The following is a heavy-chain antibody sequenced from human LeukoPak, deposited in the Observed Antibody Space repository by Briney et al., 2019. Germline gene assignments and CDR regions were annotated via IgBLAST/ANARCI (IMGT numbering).Heavy chain of an antibody. D-gene: IGHD4-17*01. CDR3: ARSETVHGAFDI. V-gene: IGHV1-69*05. CDR2: IIPIFGTA. Sequence: SVKVSCKASGGTFSSYAISWVRQAPGQGLEWMGGIIPIFGTANYAQKFQGRVTITTDESTSTAYMELSSLRSEDTAVYYCARSETVHGAFDIWGQGTMVTVSS. CDR1: GGTFSSYA. J-gene: IGHJ3*02.